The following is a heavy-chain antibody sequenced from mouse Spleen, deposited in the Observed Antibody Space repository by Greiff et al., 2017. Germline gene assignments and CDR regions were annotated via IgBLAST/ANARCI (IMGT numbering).Heavy chain of an antibody. V-gene: IGHV5-9*04. D-gene: IGHD2-4*01. CDR1: GFTFSSYA. Sequence: EVNVVESGGGLVKLGGSLKLSCAASGFTFSSYAMSWVRQTPEKRLEWVATISSGGGNTYYPDSVKGRFTISRDNAKNTLYLQMSSLKSEDTAMYYCARDYPYAMDYWGQGTSVTVSS. J-gene: IGHJ4*01. CDR2: ISSGGGNT. CDR3: ARDYPYAMDY.